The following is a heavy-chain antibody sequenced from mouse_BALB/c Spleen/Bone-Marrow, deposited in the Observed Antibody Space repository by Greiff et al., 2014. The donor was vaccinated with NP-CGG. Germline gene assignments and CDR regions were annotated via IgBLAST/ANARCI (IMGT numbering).Heavy chain of an antibody. J-gene: IGHJ4*01. D-gene: IGHD2-4*01. CDR1: GYAFSSSW. CDR2: VYPGDGDT. V-gene: IGHV1-82*01. Sequence: VQLQQSGPELVKPGASVKISCKASGYAFSSSWMNWVKQRPGQGLEWIGRVYPGDGDTNYNGKFKGKATLTADKSSSTAYMQLSSLTSVDSAVYFYASMIRSRYAGYWGQGTPVTVSA. CDR3: ASMIRSRYAGY.